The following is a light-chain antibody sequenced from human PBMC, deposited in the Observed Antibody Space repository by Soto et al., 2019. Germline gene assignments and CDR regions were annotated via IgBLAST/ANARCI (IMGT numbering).Light chain of an antibody. CDR2: YDS. V-gene: IGLV3-21*04. Sequence: SYELPQPHSVSVAPGKTARITCGGNNIGSKSVHWYPQKPGQAHVLVIYYDSDRPSAIPERFSGSNSGNTATLTISRVEDGYEADYYCQVWDSSSGQGVFGTGTKLAVL. CDR1: NIGSKS. J-gene: IGLJ1*01. CDR3: QVWDSSSGQGV.